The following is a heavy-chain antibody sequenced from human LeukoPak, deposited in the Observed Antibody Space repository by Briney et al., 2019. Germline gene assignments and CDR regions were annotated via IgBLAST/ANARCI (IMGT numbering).Heavy chain of an antibody. D-gene: IGHD6-19*01. CDR3: AKDLAVAGNGVSSY. Sequence: PGGSLRLSCAASGFTFSDTWMHWVRQAPGEGLMWVSRIRSDGSDTRYAESVKGRFTISRDNAKNTLYLQMNSLRAEDTAVYYCAKDLAVAGNGVSSYWGQGTLVTVSS. CDR2: IRSDGSDT. V-gene: IGHV3-74*01. CDR1: GFTFSDTW. J-gene: IGHJ4*02.